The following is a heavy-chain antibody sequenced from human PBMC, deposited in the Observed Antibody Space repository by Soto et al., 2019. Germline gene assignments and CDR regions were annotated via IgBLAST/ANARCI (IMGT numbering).Heavy chain of an antibody. D-gene: IGHD6-19*01. CDR2: INPNSGGT. V-gene: IGHV1-2*02. Sequence: ASVKVSCKASGYTFTGYYMHWVRQAPGQGLEWMGWINPNSGGTKYARRFQDRVTMTTETPTSTVYMELGSLRSDDTAVYYCARDLYYSSGRYFDHDAFDIWGQGTVVTVSS. CDR3: ARDLYYSSGRYFDHDAFDI. J-gene: IGHJ3*02. CDR1: GYTFTGYY.